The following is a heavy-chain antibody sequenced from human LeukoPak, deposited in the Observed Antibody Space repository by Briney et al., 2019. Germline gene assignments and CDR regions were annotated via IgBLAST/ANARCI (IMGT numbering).Heavy chain of an antibody. V-gene: IGHV3-30*18. CDR2: ISYDGSNK. CDR3: AKIFPSKDAFDI. Sequence: GGSLRLSCATSGFTFSSYGMHWVRQAPGKGLEWVAVISYDGSNKYYADSVKGRFTISRDNSKNTLYLQMNSLRAEDTAVYYCAKIFPSKDAFDIWGQGTMVTVSS. J-gene: IGHJ3*02. CDR1: GFTFSSYG.